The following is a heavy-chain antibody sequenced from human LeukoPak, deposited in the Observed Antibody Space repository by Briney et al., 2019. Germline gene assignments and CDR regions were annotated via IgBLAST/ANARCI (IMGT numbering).Heavy chain of an antibody. CDR3: ARDHPPYSSSWYGRYD. J-gene: IGHJ4*02. CDR2: IYSGGST. Sequence: PGGSLRLSCAASGFTVSSSYMSWVRQAPGKGLEWVSVIYSGGSTNYADSVKGRFTISRDNSKNTLYLQMNSLRAEDTAVYYCARDHPPYSSSWYGRYDWGQGTLVIVSS. CDR1: GFTVSSSY. V-gene: IGHV3-66*01. D-gene: IGHD6-13*01.